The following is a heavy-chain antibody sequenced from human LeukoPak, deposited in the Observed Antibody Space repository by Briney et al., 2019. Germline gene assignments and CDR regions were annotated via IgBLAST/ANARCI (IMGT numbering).Heavy chain of an antibody. CDR3: AREPPIVAAAGFFLDY. V-gene: IGHV3-20*04. Sequence: GGSLRLSCAASGFTFDDYGMSWVRQVPGKGLEWVSGINWNGGSTGYADSVKGRFTISRDNAKNSLYLQMNSLRAEDTALYYCAREPPIVAAAGFFLDYWGQGTLVTVSS. CDR1: GFTFDDYG. CDR2: INWNGGST. J-gene: IGHJ4*02. D-gene: IGHD6-13*01.